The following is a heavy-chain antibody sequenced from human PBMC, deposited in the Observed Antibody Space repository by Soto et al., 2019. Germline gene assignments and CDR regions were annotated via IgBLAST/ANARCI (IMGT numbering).Heavy chain of an antibody. CDR2: IHSDGGTT. CDR3: ARTYGSNSHFDY. Sequence: GSLRLSCAASGFTFSSYWMHWVRQAPGKGPVWVSRIHSDGGTTTYADSVKGRFTMSRDNAKNTLYLQMNSLGAEDTAVYYCARTYGSNSHFDYWGQGTLVTVSS. D-gene: IGHD4-17*01. CDR1: GFTFSSYW. V-gene: IGHV3-74*01. J-gene: IGHJ4*02.